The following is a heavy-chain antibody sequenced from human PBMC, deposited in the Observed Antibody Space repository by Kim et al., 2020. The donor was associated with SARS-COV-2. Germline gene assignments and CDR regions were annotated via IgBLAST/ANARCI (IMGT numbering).Heavy chain of an antibody. D-gene: IGHD3-10*02. Sequence: VKGRFTISRDNSKNTLYLQMNSLRAEDTAVYYCAKAPGRIFSGRLNWFDPWGQGTLVTVSS. CDR3: AKAPGRIFSGRLNWFDP. J-gene: IGHJ5*02. V-gene: IGHV3-23*01.